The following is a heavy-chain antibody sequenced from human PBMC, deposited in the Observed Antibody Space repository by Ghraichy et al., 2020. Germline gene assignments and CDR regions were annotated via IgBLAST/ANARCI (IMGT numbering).Heavy chain of an antibody. CDR3: VRDRRDGHPTGFDY. CDR2: ISDNVDRT. CDR1: GFSFSSYT. J-gene: IGHJ4*02. D-gene: IGHD5-24*01. Sequence: GGPRLSCAASGFSFSSYTMNWVRQAPGKRLEWVSGISDNVDRTFYADSVKGRFAISRDNSKNTLYLQMNSLRAGDSAVYYCVRDRRDGHPTGFDYWGQGTLVTVSS. V-gene: IGHV3-23*01.